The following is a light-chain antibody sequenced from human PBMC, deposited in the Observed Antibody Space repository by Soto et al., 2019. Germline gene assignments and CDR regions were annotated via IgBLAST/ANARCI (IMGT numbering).Light chain of an antibody. Sequence: QSVLTQPVSVAGSPGQSITISCFGADGDIGASKYVSWYQQLPGQAPKLLIYEVSSRPSGVSNRFTASKSGDTASLTISGLQPEDEAHYFCASSTVSDTVLFGGGTKLTVL. J-gene: IGLJ2*01. CDR2: EVS. CDR3: ASSTVSDTVL. CDR1: DGDIGASKY. V-gene: IGLV2-14*03.